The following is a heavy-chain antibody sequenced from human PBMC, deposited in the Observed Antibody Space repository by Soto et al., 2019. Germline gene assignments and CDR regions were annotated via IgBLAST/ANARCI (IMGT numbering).Heavy chain of an antibody. Sequence: PGGSLRLSCAASGFTFNNAWMNWVRQAPGKGLECVGRIRSKTDGGTTDYAAPVKGRFTISRDDSKNTLSLQMSSLKTEDTAVFYCSTLLWLGEIPFDYWGQGTLVTVSS. CDR3: STLLWLGEIPFDY. V-gene: IGHV3-15*07. CDR2: IRSKTDGGTT. D-gene: IGHD3-10*01. CDR1: GFTFNNAW. J-gene: IGHJ4*02.